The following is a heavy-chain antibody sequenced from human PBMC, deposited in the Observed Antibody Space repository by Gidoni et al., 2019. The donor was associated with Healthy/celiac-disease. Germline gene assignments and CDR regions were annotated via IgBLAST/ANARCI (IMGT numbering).Heavy chain of an antibody. CDR1: GFPFSTYA. Sequence: QVQLVESGGGVVQHGRSLRHSCAASGFPFSTYAMHWRRQAPGKGLEWVAVISYDGSNKYYADSVKGRFTISRDNSKNTLYLQMNSLRPEDTAVYYCARSADSSGYYSYYYYGMDVWGQGTTVTVSS. CDR3: ARSADSSGYYSYYYYGMDV. J-gene: IGHJ6*02. D-gene: IGHD3-22*01. CDR2: ISYDGSNK. V-gene: IGHV3-30-3*01.